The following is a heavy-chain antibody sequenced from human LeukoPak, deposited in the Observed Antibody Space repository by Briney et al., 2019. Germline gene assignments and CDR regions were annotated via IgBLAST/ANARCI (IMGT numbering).Heavy chain of an antibody. CDR2: IYPGDSDT. Sequence: RESLKISCKGSGYSFTSYWIGWVRLMPGKGLEWMGIIYPGDSDTRYSPSFQGQVTISADKSISTAYLQWSSLKASDTAMYYCARAPEGYCSSTSCYDNWFDPWGQGTLVTVSS. J-gene: IGHJ5*02. CDR3: ARAPEGYCSSTSCYDNWFDP. V-gene: IGHV5-51*01. D-gene: IGHD2-2*01. CDR1: GYSFTSYW.